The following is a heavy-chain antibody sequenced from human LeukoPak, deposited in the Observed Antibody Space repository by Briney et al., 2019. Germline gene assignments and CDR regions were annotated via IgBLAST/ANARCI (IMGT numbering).Heavy chain of an antibody. CDR2: IYTSGST. CDR3: ARDPYYGGDYWYFDL. Sequence: PSETLSLTCTVSGGSISSYYWSWIRQPAGKGLEWIGRIYTSGSTNYNPSLKSRVTMSVDTSKNQFSLKLSSVTAADTAVYYCARDPYYGGDYWYFDLWGRGTLVTVSS. D-gene: IGHD2-21*01. J-gene: IGHJ2*01. V-gene: IGHV4-4*07. CDR1: GGSISSYY.